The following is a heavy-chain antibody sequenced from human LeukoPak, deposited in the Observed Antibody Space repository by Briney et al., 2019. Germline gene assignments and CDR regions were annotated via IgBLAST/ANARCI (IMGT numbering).Heavy chain of an antibody. J-gene: IGHJ4*02. D-gene: IGHD3-16*01. Sequence: GGSLRLSCAPSGFTFRHYAVHWVRQAPGRGLEWVAVLSFDGAHKYYAESVKGRFTISRDNSNNTLFLQMDSLRIEDTALYYCVRARAGGLDYCGQGTLVTVSS. CDR3: VRARAGGLDY. CDR2: LSFDGAHK. CDR1: GFTFRHYA. V-gene: IGHV3-30*04.